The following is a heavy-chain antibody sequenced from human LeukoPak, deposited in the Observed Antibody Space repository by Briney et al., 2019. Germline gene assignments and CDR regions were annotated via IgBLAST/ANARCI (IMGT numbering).Heavy chain of an antibody. V-gene: IGHV3-30*04. CDR3: ARAATVTAESAFGY. Sequence: TGGSLRLSCAASGFTFSTYAMHWVRQAPGKGLEWVALISYDGSNKYYADSVKGRFTISRDSSKNTLYLEMNSLRAEDTAVYYCARAATVTAESAFGYWGQGTLVTVSS. CDR2: ISYDGSNK. CDR1: GFTFSTYA. J-gene: IGHJ4*02. D-gene: IGHD4-17*01.